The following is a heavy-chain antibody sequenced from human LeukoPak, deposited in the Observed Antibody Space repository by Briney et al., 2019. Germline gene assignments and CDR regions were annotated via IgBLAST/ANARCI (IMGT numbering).Heavy chain of an antibody. Sequence: GGSLRLSCAASGFTFSHAWMNWVRQAPGKGLEWVGRIKSNTDGGTTDYGAPVKGRFTISRDDSKSIAYLKMNSLKTEDTAMYYCTRPARISMIVGDLGYFHYWGQGTLVTVSS. V-gene: IGHV3-15*01. CDR2: IKSNTDGGTT. J-gene: IGHJ4*02. D-gene: IGHD3-22*01. CDR1: GFTFSHAW. CDR3: TRPARISMIVGDLGYFHY.